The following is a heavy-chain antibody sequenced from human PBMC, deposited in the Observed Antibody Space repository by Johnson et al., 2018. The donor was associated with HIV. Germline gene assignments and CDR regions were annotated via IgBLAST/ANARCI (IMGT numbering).Heavy chain of an antibody. J-gene: IGHJ3*02. CDR2: ISSGGRT. CDR3: AREGGATPAFDI. D-gene: IGHD1-26*01. V-gene: IGHV3-53*01. Sequence: VQLVESGGGLVQPGGSLRLSCAASGFTVSSNYMSWVRQAPGKGLEWGSVISSGGRTYSADPVLGRFTISRDNSKNTLYLQMNSLRAKDTAVYYCAREGGATPAFDIWGQGTMVTVSS. CDR1: GFTVSSNY.